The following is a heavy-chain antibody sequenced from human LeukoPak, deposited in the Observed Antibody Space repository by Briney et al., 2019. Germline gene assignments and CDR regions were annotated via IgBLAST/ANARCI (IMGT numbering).Heavy chain of an antibody. J-gene: IGHJ5*02. D-gene: IGHD5-24*01. V-gene: IGHV4-59*08. CDR1: GASISSSS. CDR3: ARRPVEMAAIREDNWFDP. Sequence: SETLSLTCTVSGASISSSSWDWIRQPPGKGLEWIGSIYYSGSTNYNPSLKGRVTMSVDTSKNQFSLKLSSVTAADTAVYYCARRPVEMAAIREDNWFDPWGQGTLVTVSS. CDR2: IYYSGST.